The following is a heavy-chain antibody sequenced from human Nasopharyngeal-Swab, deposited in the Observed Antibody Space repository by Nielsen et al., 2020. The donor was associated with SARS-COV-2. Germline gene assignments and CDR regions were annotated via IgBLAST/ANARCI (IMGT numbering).Heavy chain of an antibody. V-gene: IGHV3-21*01. Sequence: GGSLRLSCAAFGFTFSTYSMNWVRQAPGKGLEWVSSISSSSSYIYYADSLKGRFTISRDNAKNSLYLQMNSLRAEDTAVYYCARGCVLTGPSCYYYGMDVWGQGTTVTVSS. CDR2: ISSSSSYI. CDR3: ARGCVLTGPSCYYYGMDV. CDR1: GFTFSTYS. J-gene: IGHJ6*02. D-gene: IGHD3-9*01.